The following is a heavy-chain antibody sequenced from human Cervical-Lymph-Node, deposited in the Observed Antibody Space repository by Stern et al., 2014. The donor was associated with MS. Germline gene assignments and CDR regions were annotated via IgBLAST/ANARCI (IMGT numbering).Heavy chain of an antibody. CDR2: ISYIGST. CDR3: ARSDRLWGSFDY. CDR1: GASISTVGYY. Sequence: QLQLQESGPGLVKPSQTLSLTCTVSGASISTVGYYWSWIRQHPGKGLEWIAYISYIGSTYYNPSLKSRVSISADTSKNQFSLNRTSVTAADTALYYCARSDRLWGSFDYWGQGTLVAVSS. J-gene: IGHJ4*02. D-gene: IGHD3-16*01. V-gene: IGHV4-31*03.